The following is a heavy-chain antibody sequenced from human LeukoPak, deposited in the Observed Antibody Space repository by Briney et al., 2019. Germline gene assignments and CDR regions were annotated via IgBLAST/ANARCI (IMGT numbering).Heavy chain of an antibody. Sequence: GGSLRLSCAASGFTFSTYNMNWVRQAPGKGLEWVSSISSSSNYIYYADSVKGRFTISRDNAKNSLYLQMNSLRAEDTDVYYCARDVGASAPDAFDIWGQGTMVAVSS. CDR1: GFTFSTYN. CDR3: ARDVGASAPDAFDI. V-gene: IGHV3-21*01. J-gene: IGHJ3*02. D-gene: IGHD1-26*01. CDR2: ISSSSNYI.